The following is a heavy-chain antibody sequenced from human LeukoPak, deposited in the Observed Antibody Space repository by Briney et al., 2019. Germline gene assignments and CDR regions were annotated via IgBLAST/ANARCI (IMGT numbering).Heavy chain of an antibody. D-gene: IGHD2-15*01. V-gene: IGHV4-4*07. CDR3: ARALTYCSTVSCTYFDY. Sequence: SSETLSLTCTVSGGSISSYYWSWIRQPAGKGLEWIGRIYTSGSTNYNLSLKSRVTISVDTSKNQVSLKLSSVTAADTAVYYCARALTYCSTVSCTYFDYWGQGTLVTVSS. CDR2: IYTSGST. J-gene: IGHJ4*02. CDR1: GGSISSYY.